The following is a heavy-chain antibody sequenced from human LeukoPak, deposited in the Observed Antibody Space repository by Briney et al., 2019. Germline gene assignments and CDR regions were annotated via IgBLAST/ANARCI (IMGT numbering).Heavy chain of an antibody. CDR1: GFTFNNYW. CDR3: AKSIAAAGSYYYGMDV. CDR2: IKQDGSDK. Sequence: GGSLRLSCAASGFTFNNYWMTWVRQAPGKGLEWVANIKQDGSDKYYGDSVKGRFTISRDNAKNSLYLQMNSLRAEDTAVYYCAKSIAAAGSYYYGMDVWGQGTTVTVSS. V-gene: IGHV3-7*02. D-gene: IGHD6-13*01. J-gene: IGHJ6*02.